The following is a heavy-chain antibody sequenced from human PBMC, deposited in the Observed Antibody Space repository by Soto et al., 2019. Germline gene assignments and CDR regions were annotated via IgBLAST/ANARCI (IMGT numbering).Heavy chain of an antibody. CDR1: AGSFIGYY. V-gene: IGHV4-34*01. D-gene: IGHD3-22*01. J-gene: IGHJ4*02. CDR2: INHSGNT. CDR3: AGYYYDSSSYYYYFDY. Sequence: SETLSLTRGVYAGSFIGYYWTWIRQPPGKGLEWIGEINHSGNTNYNPSLKSRVTISVDTSKKQFSLKLSSVTAADTAVYYCAGYYYDSSSYYYYFDYWGQGTLVTVSS.